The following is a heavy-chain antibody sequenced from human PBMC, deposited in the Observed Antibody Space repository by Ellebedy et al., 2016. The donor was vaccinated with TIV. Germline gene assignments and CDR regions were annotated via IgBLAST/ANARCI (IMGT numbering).Heavy chain of an antibody. D-gene: IGHD2-21*01. CDR2: ISYDGSNK. CDR3: ARDQGERLDY. Sequence: LSLTCAASGFTFRCYAMHWVLHAPPKGLERVAVISYDGSNKYYADSVKGRFTISRDNSKNTLYLQMNSLRAEDTAVYYGARDQGERLDYWGQGTLVTVSS. J-gene: IGHJ4*02. CDR1: GFTFRCYA. V-gene: IGHV3-30*01.